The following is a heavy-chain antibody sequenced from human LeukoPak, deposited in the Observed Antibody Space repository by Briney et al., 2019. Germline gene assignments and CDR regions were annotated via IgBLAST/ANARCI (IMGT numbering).Heavy chain of an antibody. CDR3: VRDLLGLPGAFDI. D-gene: IGHD2-2*01. V-gene: IGHV4-4*02. CDR2: IYHSGST. Sequence: PSETLSLTCAVSGGSISSSNWWSWVRQPPGKGLEWIGEIYHSGSTNYNPSLKSRVTISVDKSKNQFSLKLSSVTAADTAVYYCVRDLLGLPGAFDIWGQGTMVTVSS. J-gene: IGHJ3*02. CDR1: GGSISSSNW.